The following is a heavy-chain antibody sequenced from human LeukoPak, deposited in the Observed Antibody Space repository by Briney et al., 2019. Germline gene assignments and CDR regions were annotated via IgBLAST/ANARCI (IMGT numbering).Heavy chain of an antibody. CDR1: GGSISSGSYY. Sequence: SGTLSLTCTVSGGSISSGSYYWSWIRQPAGKGLEWIGRIYTSGSTNYNPSLKSRVTISVDTSKNQFSLKLSSVTAADTAAYYCARDSGKDYYGSGSPRYYYMDVWGKGTTVTVSS. CDR3: ARDSGKDYYGSGSPRYYYMDV. D-gene: IGHD3-10*01. J-gene: IGHJ6*03. V-gene: IGHV4-61*02. CDR2: IYTSGST.